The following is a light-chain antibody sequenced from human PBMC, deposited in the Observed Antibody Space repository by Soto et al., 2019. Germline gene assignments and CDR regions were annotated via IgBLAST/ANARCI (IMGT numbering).Light chain of an antibody. CDR2: DAS. CDR3: QQLNSYPIT. CDR1: QGIRID. Sequence: ASQMTQSPSSLSASVGDRVTITCRASQGIRIDLGWYQQKPGKAPKLLIYDASALPRGVPARFSGSGSGTEFTLTISSLQPEDFATYYCQQLNSYPITFGQGTRLEIK. V-gene: IGKV1-13*02. J-gene: IGKJ5*01.